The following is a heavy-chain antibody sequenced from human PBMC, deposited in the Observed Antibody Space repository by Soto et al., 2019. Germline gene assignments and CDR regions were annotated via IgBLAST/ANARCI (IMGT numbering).Heavy chain of an antibody. Sequence: PSETLSLTCTVSGGSISSSSYYWGWIRQPPGKGLEWIGSIYYSGSTYYNPSLKSRVTISVDTSKNQFSLKLSSVTAADTAVYYCARVRGKRRVGGYFDYWGQGTLVTVSS. CDR1: GGSISSSSYY. CDR2: IYYSGST. V-gene: IGHV4-39*01. D-gene: IGHD2-15*01. CDR3: ARVRGKRRVGGYFDY. J-gene: IGHJ4*02.